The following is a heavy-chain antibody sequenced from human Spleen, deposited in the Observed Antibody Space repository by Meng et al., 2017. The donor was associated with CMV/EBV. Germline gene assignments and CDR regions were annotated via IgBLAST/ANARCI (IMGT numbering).Heavy chain of an antibody. CDR3: ASLCSSTSCPYYGMDV. CDR2: IRYDEKTK. V-gene: IGHV3-30*02. Sequence: GESLKISCATSGFNFKIYGMHWVRQLPGKGLEWVAFIRYDEKTKYYADSVKGRFTISRDNSKNTLYLQMNSLRAEDTAVYYCASLCSSTSCPYYGMDVWGQGTTVTVSS. D-gene: IGHD2-2*01. CDR1: GFNFKIYG. J-gene: IGHJ6*02.